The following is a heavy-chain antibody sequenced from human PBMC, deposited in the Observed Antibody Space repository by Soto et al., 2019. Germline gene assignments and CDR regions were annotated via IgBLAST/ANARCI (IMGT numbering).Heavy chain of an antibody. V-gene: IGHV4-31*03. CDR2: IYYTGNT. D-gene: IGHD1-1*01. J-gene: IGHJ2*01. Sequence: QVQLQESGPGLVKPSQTLSLTCTVSGVSLGTGGRFWSWVRQHPGNGLEWIGYIYYTGNTDYNPSLESRLTISIGTSTNQFSLNLRSVTAADTAVYYCAMALRPTGDHGYWYFDLWGRGTLVTVSS. CDR3: AMALRPTGDHGYWYFDL. CDR1: GVSLGTGGRF.